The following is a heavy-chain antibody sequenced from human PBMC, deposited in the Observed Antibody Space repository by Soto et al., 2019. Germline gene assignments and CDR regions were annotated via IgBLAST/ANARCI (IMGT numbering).Heavy chain of an antibody. D-gene: IGHD2-21*02. CDR1: GASIRSTDYY. J-gene: IGHJ5*02. Sequence: PSETLSLTCTVSGASIRSTDYYWSGMRQAPGKGLEWIGYVYYTGSTYYNPSLMSRLTISVDTSKNQFSLKLTSVTAAETAVYYCVRTAREGAVAPHWFDRWGQGTQVTVSS. CDR3: VRTAREGAVAPHWFDR. V-gene: IGHV4-30-4*01. CDR2: VYYTGST.